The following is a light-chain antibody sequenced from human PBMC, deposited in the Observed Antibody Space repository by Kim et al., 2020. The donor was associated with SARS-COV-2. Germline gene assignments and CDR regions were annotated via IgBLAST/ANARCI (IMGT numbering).Light chain of an antibody. CDR3: SSYAGSNNLL. V-gene: IGLV2-8*01. J-gene: IGLJ2*01. CDR1: GGAVGGYNH. Sequence: GQSVTIACTGTGGAVGGYNHVSWYQQHPGKAPKVRIYDVNTRPSGVPERFSGAKSGNTASLTVSGLQAEDEADDYCSSYAGSNNLLFVGGTKLTVL. CDR2: DVN.